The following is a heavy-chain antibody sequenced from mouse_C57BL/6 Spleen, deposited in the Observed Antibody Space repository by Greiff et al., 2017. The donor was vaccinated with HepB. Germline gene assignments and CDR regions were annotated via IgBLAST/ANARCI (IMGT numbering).Heavy chain of an antibody. V-gene: IGHV1-53*01. Sequence: QVQLQQPGTELVKPGASVKLSCEASGYTFTSYWMHWVKQRPGQGLEWIGNINPSNGGTNYNEKFKSKATLTVDKSSSTAYMQLSSLTSEDSAVYYCARERYDYGVFDVWGTGTTVTVSS. CDR1: GYTFTSYW. D-gene: IGHD2-4*01. CDR2: INPSNGGT. J-gene: IGHJ1*03. CDR3: ARERYDYGVFDV.